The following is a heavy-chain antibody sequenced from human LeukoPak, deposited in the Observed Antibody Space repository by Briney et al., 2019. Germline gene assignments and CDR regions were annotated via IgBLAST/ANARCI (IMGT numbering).Heavy chain of an antibody. Sequence: SETLSLTCAVYGGSFSGYYWSWIRQPPGKGLEWIGEINHSGSTNYNPSLKSRVTISVDTSKNQFSLKLSFVTAADTAVYYCARLRFLEWPYYGMDVWGQGTTVTVSS. CDR1: GGSFSGYY. J-gene: IGHJ6*02. V-gene: IGHV4-34*01. D-gene: IGHD3-3*01. CDR3: ARLRFLEWPYYGMDV. CDR2: INHSGST.